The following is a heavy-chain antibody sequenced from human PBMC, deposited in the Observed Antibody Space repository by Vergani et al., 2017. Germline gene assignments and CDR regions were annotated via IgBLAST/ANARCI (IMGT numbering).Heavy chain of an antibody. D-gene: IGHD2-2*01. Sequence: EVQLLESGGGLVQPGGSLRLSCAASGFTFSSYAMSWVRQAPGKGLEWVSSISGSGGSTYYADSVKGRFTISRDKSKNTLYLQMNSLRAEDTAVYYCARVGSRSVVVPAAIGAPDYWGQGTLVTVSS. CDR3: ARVGSRSVVVPAAIGAPDY. CDR1: GFTFSSYA. J-gene: IGHJ4*02. CDR2: ISGSGGST. V-gene: IGHV3-23*01.